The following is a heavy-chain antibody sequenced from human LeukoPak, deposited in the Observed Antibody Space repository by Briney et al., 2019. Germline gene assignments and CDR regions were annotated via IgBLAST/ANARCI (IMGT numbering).Heavy chain of an antibody. CDR3: VRGNDYGGPHY. D-gene: IGHD4-23*01. V-gene: IGHV3-74*01. CDR1: GFTFSSYW. J-gene: IGHJ4*02. Sequence: PGGSLRLSCAVSGFTFSSYWMDWVRQAQGKGLVWVSRIDRDGSRINYADSVKGRFTISRDNGKNTLFLQMNSLRAEDAAVYYCVRGNDYGGPHYWGQGTLVTVSS. CDR2: IDRDGSRI.